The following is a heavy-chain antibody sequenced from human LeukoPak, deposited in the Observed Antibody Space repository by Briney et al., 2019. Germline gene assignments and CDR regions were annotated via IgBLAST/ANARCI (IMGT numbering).Heavy chain of an antibody. Sequence: GGSLRLSCAASGFTFSSYSMNWVRQAPGKGLEWVSSISSSNSYIYYADSVKGRFTISRDNAKNSLYLQMNSLRAEDTAVYYCAVHNPSDYWGQGTLVTVSS. V-gene: IGHV3-21*01. CDR3: AVHNPSDY. J-gene: IGHJ4*02. D-gene: IGHD1-14*01. CDR1: GFTFSSYS. CDR2: ISSSNSYI.